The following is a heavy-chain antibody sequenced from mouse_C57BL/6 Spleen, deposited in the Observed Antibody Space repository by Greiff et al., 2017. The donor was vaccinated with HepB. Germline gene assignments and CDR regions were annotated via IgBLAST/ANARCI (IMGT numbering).Heavy chain of an antibody. CDR3: ARDWDDYAMDY. J-gene: IGHJ4*01. V-gene: IGHV1-82*01. D-gene: IGHD4-1*01. CDR2: IYPGDGDT. Sequence: QVQLQQSGPELVKPGASVKISCKASGYAFSSSWMNWVKQRPGKGLEWIGRIYPGDGDTNDNGKFKGKATLTADKSSSTAYMQLSSLTSEDSAVYFCARDWDDYAMDYWGQGTSVTVSS. CDR1: GYAFSSSW.